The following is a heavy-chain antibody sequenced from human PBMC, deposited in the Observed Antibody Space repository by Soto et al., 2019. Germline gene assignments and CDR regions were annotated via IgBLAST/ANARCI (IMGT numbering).Heavy chain of an antibody. J-gene: IGHJ6*04. CDR2: TFYRSKWYN. D-gene: IGHD3-16*01. CDR1: GDSVSSNSAA. CDR3: EKEGGNHYSYSAMDV. Sequence: PSQTLSLTCAISGDSVSSNSAAWSWIRQSPSRGLEWLGRTFYRSKWYNDYAVSVKGRITINPDTSKNQFSLQLNSVTPEDTAVYYCEKEGGNHYSYSAMDVWGKGTTVTVPS. V-gene: IGHV6-1*01.